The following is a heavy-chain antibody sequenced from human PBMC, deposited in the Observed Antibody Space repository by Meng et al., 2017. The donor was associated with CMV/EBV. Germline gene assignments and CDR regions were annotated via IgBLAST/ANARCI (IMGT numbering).Heavy chain of an antibody. V-gene: IGHV3-21*01. J-gene: IGHJ4*02. CDR2: ISSSSSYI. Sequence: EVQLVESGGXLVKPGXSLSLSXGXSGFTFSSYSMNWVRQAPGKGLEWVSSISSSSSYIYYADSVKGRFTISRDNAKNSLYLQMNSLRAEDTAVYYCARSYYDFWSGYSTPFDYWGQVTLVTVSS. CDR1: GFTFSSYS. D-gene: IGHD3-3*01. CDR3: ARSYYDFWSGYSTPFDY.